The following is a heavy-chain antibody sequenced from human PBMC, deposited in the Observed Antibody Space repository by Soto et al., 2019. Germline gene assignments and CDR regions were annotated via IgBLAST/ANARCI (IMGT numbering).Heavy chain of an antibody. D-gene: IGHD3-22*01. CDR2: IYHSGST. J-gene: IGHJ6*02. Sequence: SETLSLTCTVSGGSISSYYWSWIRQPPGKGLEWIGSIYHSGSTYYNPSLKSRVTISVDTSKNQFSLKLSSVTAADTAVYYCARDRQNYYDSSPYHYYGMDVWGQGTTVTVSS. CDR1: GGSISSYY. CDR3: ARDRQNYYDSSPYHYYGMDV. V-gene: IGHV4-38-2*02.